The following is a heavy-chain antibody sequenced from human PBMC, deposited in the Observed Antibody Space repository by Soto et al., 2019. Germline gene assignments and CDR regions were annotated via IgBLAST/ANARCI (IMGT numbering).Heavy chain of an antibody. Sequence: SETLSLTCTVSGGSISSDDYYWTWIRQPPGKGLEWIGYIYYSGKTNYNPSLESRLTISIDRSKNQFSLTLSSVSAADTALYYCARDRSNSPDYFDYWGQGTLVT. J-gene: IGHJ4*02. CDR2: IYYSGKT. V-gene: IGHV4-30-4*01. D-gene: IGHD6-6*01. CDR3: ARDRSNSPDYFDY. CDR1: GGSISSDDYY.